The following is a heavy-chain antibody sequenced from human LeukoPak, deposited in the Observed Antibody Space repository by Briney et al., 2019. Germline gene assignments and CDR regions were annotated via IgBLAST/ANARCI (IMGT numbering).Heavy chain of an antibody. CDR1: GYTFTSND. Sequence: GASVKVSCKASGYTFTSNDIHWVRQATGQGREWMGWMNPNSGNTVYAQMFQGRVTMTRDTSISTAYMDLSNLRSEDTAVYYCARGGDYGGNPFDYWGQGTLVTVSS. CDR2: MNPNSGNT. V-gene: IGHV1-8*01. J-gene: IGHJ4*02. D-gene: IGHD4-23*01. CDR3: ARGGDYGGNPFDY.